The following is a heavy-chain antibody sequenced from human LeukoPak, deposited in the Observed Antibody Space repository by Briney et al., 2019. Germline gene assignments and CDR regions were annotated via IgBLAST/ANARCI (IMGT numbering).Heavy chain of an antibody. V-gene: IGHV3-30-3*01. Sequence: GGSLRLSCAASGFTFSSYAMHWVRQPPGKGLEWVAVISYAGTNKYYADSVKGRFTISGDNSKNTLYLQMNSLRAEDTAVYYCASQGIVVVTTIDYWGQGTLVTVSS. CDR1: GFTFSSYA. CDR3: ASQGIVVVTTIDY. D-gene: IGHD2-21*02. J-gene: IGHJ4*02. CDR2: ISYAGTNK.